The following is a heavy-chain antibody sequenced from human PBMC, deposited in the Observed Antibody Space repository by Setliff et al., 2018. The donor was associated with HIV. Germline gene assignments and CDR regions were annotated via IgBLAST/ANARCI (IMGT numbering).Heavy chain of an antibody. J-gene: IGHJ4*02. CDR3: ARRSGWLRSRSWGLDY. V-gene: IGHV4-34*12. Sequence: KASETLSLTCTVSGGSISSHYWSWIRQPPGKGLEWIGEIIHSGSTNYNPSLKSRVTISVDTSKNQFSLKLSSVTAADTAVYYCARRSGWLRSRSWGLDYWGQGTLVTVSS. CDR2: IIHSGST. CDR1: GGSISSHY. D-gene: IGHD6-19*01.